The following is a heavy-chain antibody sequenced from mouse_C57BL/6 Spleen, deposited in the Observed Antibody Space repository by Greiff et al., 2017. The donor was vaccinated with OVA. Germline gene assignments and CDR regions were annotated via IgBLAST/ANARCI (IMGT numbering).Heavy chain of an antibody. D-gene: IGHD1-1*01. J-gene: IGHJ2*01. Sequence: QVQLQQPGAELVKPGASVKMSCKASGYTFTSYWITWVKQRPGQGLEWIGDIYPGSGSTNYNEKFKSKATLTVDTSSSTAYMQLSSLTSEDSAVYYCARGDSSYDYFDYWGQGTTLTVSS. CDR3: ARGDSSYDYFDY. CDR1: GYTFTSYW. CDR2: IYPGSGST. V-gene: IGHV1-55*01.